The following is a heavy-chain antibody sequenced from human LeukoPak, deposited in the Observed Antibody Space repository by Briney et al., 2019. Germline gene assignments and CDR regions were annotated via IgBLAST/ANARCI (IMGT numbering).Heavy chain of an antibody. V-gene: IGHV1-69*05. J-gene: IGHJ3*02. CDR3: ARDRGSSWPDAFDI. CDR2: IIPIFGTT. D-gene: IGHD6-13*01. Sequence: SVKVSCKASGGTFSSYAISWVRQAPGQGLEWMGGIIPIFGTTNYAQKFQGRVTITTDESTSTAYMELSSLRSEDTAVYYCARDRGSSWPDAFDIWGQGTMVTVSS. CDR1: GGTFSSYA.